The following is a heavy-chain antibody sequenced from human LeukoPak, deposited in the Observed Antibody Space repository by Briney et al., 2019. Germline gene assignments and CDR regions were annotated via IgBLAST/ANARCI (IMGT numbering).Heavy chain of an antibody. CDR2: FYYSGTT. Sequence: SETLSLTCTVSGGSISSSSPYWGWIRHPPGKGLEWIGSFYYSGTTYYNPSLKSRLTISGDTSKKQFSLKLSSATAADTAVYYCARHYYDSSGYYRYYYYYGMDVWGQGTTVTVSS. CDR1: GGSISSSSPY. CDR3: ARHYYDSSGYYRYYYYYGMDV. D-gene: IGHD3-22*01. J-gene: IGHJ6*02. V-gene: IGHV4-39*01.